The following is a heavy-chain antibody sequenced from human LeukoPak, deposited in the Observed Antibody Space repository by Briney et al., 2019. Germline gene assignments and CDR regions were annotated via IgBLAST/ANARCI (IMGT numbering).Heavy chain of an antibody. CDR2: IIPIFGTA. V-gene: IGHV1-69*01. CDR3: ARRRSNGSGSYARDYYYYGMGV. J-gene: IGHJ6*02. D-gene: IGHD3-10*01. CDR1: GGTFSSYA. Sequence: GSSVKVSCKASGGTFSSYAISWVRQAPGQGLEWMGGIIPIFGTANYAQKFQGRVTITADESTSTAYMELSSLRSEDTAVYYCARRRSNGSGSYARDYYYYGMGVWGQGTTVTVSS.